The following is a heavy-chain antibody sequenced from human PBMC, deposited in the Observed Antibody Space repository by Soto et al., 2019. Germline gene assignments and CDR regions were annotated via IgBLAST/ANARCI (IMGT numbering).Heavy chain of an antibody. CDR2: IIPIFGTA. V-gene: IGHV1-69*13. D-gene: IGHD3-3*01. J-gene: IGHJ5*02. CDR1: GCTFSCDA. CDR3: ARAARDEFWSGYGKGSIGCFDP. Sequence: SVNGPVKASGCTFSCDAISWVRQAPGQVLDWMGGIIPIFGTATYAQNFQGRVTITADESTSKSYMELSSLRSGDTAVYYCARAARDEFWSGYGKGSIGCFDPW.